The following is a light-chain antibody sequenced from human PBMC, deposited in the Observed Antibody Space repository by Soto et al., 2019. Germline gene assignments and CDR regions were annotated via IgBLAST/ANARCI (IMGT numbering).Light chain of an antibody. J-gene: IGKJ4*01. CDR2: GAS. CDR1: QDISSY. Sequence: AIRMTQSPSSLSASTGDRVTITCRASQDISSYLAWYQQKPGKAPKLLIFGASTLQSGVPSRFSGSGSGTDLTLTISCLQSEDFATYYCQQYYSYPPFTFGGGTKVEIK. CDR3: QQYYSYPPFT. V-gene: IGKV1-8*01.